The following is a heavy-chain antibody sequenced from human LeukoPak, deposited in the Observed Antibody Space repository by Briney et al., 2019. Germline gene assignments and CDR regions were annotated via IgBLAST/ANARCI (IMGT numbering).Heavy chain of an antibody. V-gene: IGHV3-7*01. Sequence: GGSLRLSCAVSGFTFSSYWMNWVRQAPGKGLEWVANLKQDGREKNYVDSVKGRFTISRDNAKSSLFLQMNDLRAEDTAVYYCAKGGRGNGEVYWGQGTLVTVSS. D-gene: IGHD2-8*01. CDR3: AKGGRGNGEVY. CDR1: GFTFSSYW. CDR2: LKQDGREK. J-gene: IGHJ4*02.